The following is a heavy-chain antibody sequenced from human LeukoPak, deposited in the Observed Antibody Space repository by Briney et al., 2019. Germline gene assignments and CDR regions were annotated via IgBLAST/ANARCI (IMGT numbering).Heavy chain of an antibody. D-gene: IGHD3-22*01. CDR2: ISYSARST. CDR1: VFTFSSSD. J-gene: IGHJ5*02. V-gene: IGHV3-23*01. CDR3: AKRAPNPVPYES. Sequence: GGSLRLSCAASVFTFSSSDMSWVRQAPGKGLEWVSSISYSARSTYYADSVKGRYTISRDNSKNTVYLQMNSLRAEDTAVYYCAKRAPNPVPYESWGQGTLVTVSS.